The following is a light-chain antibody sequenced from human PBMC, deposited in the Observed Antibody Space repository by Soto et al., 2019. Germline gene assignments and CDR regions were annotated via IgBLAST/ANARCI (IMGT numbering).Light chain of an antibody. Sequence: EIVLTQSPGTLSLSPGEIATLSCRASQSVSSSYLAWYQQKPGQAPRLLIYGASSRATGIPDRFSGSGSGTDFTLTISRLEPEDFAGYYCQQYGSSPRTFGRGTKVEIK. V-gene: IGKV3-20*01. CDR3: QQYGSSPRT. CDR1: QSVSSSY. CDR2: GAS. J-gene: IGKJ1*01.